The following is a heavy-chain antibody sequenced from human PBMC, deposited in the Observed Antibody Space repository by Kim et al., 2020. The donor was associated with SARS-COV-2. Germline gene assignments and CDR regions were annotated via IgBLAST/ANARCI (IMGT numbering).Heavy chain of an antibody. J-gene: IGHJ4*02. V-gene: IGHV3-30*04. CDR3: GRASNPAMVTPFDF. CDR2: ISHDERDK. Sequence: GGSLRLSCPASGFTFSSCAMHWVRQAPGKGLEWVAIISHDERDKFYADSVKGRFTISRDNSKNTLFLQMNSLRPEDTAVYYCGRASNPAMVTPFDFWGQG. CDR1: GFTFSSCA. D-gene: IGHD5-18*01.